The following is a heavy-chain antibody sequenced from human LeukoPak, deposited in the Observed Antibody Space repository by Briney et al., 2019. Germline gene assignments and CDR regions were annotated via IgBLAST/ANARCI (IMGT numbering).Heavy chain of an antibody. V-gene: IGHV3-30*03. J-gene: IGHJ4*02. CDR2: ISYDGSNK. CDR1: GFTFSSYW. Sequence: PGGSLRLSCAASGFTFSSYWMHWVRQAPGKGLEWVAVISYDGSNKYYADSVKGRFTISRDNSKNTLYLQMNSLRSEDTAVYYCARDMGIAAEGAFDYWGQGTLVTVSS. D-gene: IGHD6-13*01. CDR3: ARDMGIAAEGAFDY.